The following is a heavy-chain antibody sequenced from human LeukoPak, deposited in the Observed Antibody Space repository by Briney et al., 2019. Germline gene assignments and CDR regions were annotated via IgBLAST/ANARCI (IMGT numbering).Heavy chain of an antibody. CDR2: ISSYNGKT. CDR1: GYTFTSYD. V-gene: IGHV1-18*01. J-gene: IGHJ4*02. CDR3: ARDITVVSLASIGFDY. D-gene: IGHD3-16*01. Sequence: ASVKVSCKASGYTFTSYDINWVRQAPGQGLEWMGWISSYNGKTNYAQKFQGRLTMTTDTSTSTAYMELRSLTSDDTAVYYCARDITVVSLASIGFDYWSQGTVVTVSS.